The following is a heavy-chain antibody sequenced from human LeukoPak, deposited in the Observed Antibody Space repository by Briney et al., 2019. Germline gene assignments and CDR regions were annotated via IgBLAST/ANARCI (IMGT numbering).Heavy chain of an antibody. CDR2: IRYDGSNE. Sequence: GGSLRLSCAASGFTFSSYGMHWVRQAPGKGLEWVSFIRYDGSNEYYADSVRGRFTISRDNSKNTLYLQMNSLRAEDTAVYYCAKAQYYYDSSGYGAFDIWGQGTMVTVSS. D-gene: IGHD3-22*01. CDR3: AKAQYYYDSSGYGAFDI. V-gene: IGHV3-30*02. J-gene: IGHJ3*02. CDR1: GFTFSSYG.